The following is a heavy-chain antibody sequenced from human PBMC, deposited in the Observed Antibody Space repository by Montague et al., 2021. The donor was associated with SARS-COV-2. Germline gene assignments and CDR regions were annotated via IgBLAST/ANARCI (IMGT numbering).Heavy chain of an antibody. CDR2: INHSGST. Sequence: SETLSLTCAVYGGSFIGYYWSWIRQPPGKGLEWIGEINHSGSTNYYPSLKSRVTISVDTSKNQFSLKLSSVTAADTAVYYCARVRYFGAGTSLGMDVWGQGTTVTVSS. V-gene: IGHV4-34*01. CDR1: GGSFIGYY. D-gene: IGHD3-10*01. CDR3: ARVRYFGAGTSLGMDV. J-gene: IGHJ6*02.